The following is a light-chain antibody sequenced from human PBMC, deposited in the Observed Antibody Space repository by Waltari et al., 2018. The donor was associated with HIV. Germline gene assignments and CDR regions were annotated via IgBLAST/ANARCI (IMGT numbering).Light chain of an antibody. V-gene: IGKV4-1*01. CDR2: CAS. CDR3: QQYYNTLWT. J-gene: IGKJ1*01. CDR1: QSLLYSSNNQNF. Sequence: DIVMTQSPASLAVSLGERATINCKSSQSLLYSSNNQNFLAWYQQQPRQAPKQLIYCASNRESGVPDRFSASGSGTDFTLTINSLQAEDVAVYYCQQYYNTLWTFGQGTKVEIK.